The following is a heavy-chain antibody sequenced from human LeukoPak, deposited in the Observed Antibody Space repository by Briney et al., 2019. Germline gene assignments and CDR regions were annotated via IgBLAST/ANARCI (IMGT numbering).Heavy chain of an antibody. CDR1: GFTFSSYG. D-gene: IGHD6-19*01. CDR3: AKADSGWYGSVDY. V-gene: IGHV3-30*18. J-gene: IGHJ4*02. Sequence: GGSLRLSCAASGFTFSSYGMHWVGQAPGRGLEWVAVISYDGSNKYYADSVKGRLTISRDNSKNTLYLQMNSLRAEDTAVYYCAKADSGWYGSVDYWGQGTLVTVSS. CDR2: ISYDGSNK.